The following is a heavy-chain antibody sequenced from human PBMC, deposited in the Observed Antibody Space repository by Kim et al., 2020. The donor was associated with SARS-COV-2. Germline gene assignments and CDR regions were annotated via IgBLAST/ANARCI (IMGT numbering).Heavy chain of an antibody. CDR1: GFSLSDYQ. V-gene: IGHV3-11*05. Sequence: GGSLRLSCEASGFSLSDYQMTWVHQAPGKGLEWLAYVPNSGTFTRHADSVRGRFTISRDKVNNSLYLQMSNLTAADTAIYYCARDSTGLDVWGQGTTVSVSS. CDR3: ARDSTGLDV. CDR2: VPNSGTFT. J-gene: IGHJ6*02.